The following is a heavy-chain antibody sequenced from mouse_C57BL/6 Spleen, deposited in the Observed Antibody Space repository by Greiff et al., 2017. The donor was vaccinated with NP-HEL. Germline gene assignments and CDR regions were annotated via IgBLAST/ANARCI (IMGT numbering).Heavy chain of an antibody. CDR2: ISDGGSYT. V-gene: IGHV5-4*01. CDR3: VRDRGQLGYFDY. Sequence: EVQLVESGGGLVKPGGSLKLSCAASGFTFSSYAMSWVRQTPEKRLEWVATISDGGSYTYYPDNVKGRFTISRDNAKNNLYLQMSHLKSEDTAMYYCVRDRGQLGYFDYWGQGTTLTVSS. D-gene: IGHD4-1*02. CDR1: GFTFSSYA. J-gene: IGHJ2*01.